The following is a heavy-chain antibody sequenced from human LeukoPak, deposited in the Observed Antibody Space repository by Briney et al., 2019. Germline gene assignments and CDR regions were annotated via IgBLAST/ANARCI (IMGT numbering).Heavy chain of an antibody. CDR3: AKALVYAIEGGLDY. D-gene: IGHD2-8*01. J-gene: IGHJ4*02. Sequence: GGSLRLSCAASGFTFDDYAMHWVRQAPGKGLEWLSGISWNSGSIGYADSVKGRFTISRDNAKNSLYLQMNSLRAEDTALYYCAKALVYAIEGGLDYWGQGTLVTVSS. CDR2: ISWNSGSI. V-gene: IGHV3-9*01. CDR1: GFTFDDYA.